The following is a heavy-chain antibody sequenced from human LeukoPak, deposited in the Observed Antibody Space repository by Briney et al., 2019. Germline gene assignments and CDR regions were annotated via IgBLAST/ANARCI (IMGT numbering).Heavy chain of an antibody. CDR1: GYSFTTYW. J-gene: IGHJ4*02. CDR3: ARRDTGSYPRFDS. D-gene: IGHD1-26*01. CDR2: IYPGDSDT. V-gene: IGHV5-51*01. Sequence: GGSLKISGKGSGYSFTTYWIGWVGQMPGKGLGWMGIIYPGDSDTRYSPSFQGQVTISADKSINTAYLQWSSLKASDTAMYYCARRDTGSYPRFDSWGQGTLVTVSS.